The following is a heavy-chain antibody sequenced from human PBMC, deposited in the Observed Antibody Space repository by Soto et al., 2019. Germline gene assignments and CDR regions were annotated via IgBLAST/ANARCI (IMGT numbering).Heavy chain of an antibody. CDR2: IYYSGST. CDR1: GGSIRSYS. D-gene: IGHD1-26*01. V-gene: IGHV4-59*13. CDR3: ACDSSSGSSFYYYGMAA. J-gene: IGHJ6*02. Sequence: APTRTRTDSGGSIRSYSGYRIREPEGKGLEWIGYIYYSGSTNYNPSLKSRVTISVDTFKNQFSLTLSSVNAADPAVYYCACDSSSGSSFYYYGMAAWGQGTPVTVS.